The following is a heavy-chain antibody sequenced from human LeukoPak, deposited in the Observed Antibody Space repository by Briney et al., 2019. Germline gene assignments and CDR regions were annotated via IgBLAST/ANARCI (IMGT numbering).Heavy chain of an antibody. CDR2: ISSSSSYI. D-gene: IGHD2-2*01. CDR1: GFTFSSYS. Sequence: GGSLRLSCAASGFTFSSYSMNWVRQAPGKGLEWVSSISSSSSYIYYADSVKGRFTISRDNAKSSLYLQMNSLRAEDTAVYYCARSPRYCTSANCSYWGQGTLVTVSS. J-gene: IGHJ4*02. CDR3: ARSPRYCTSANCSY. V-gene: IGHV3-21*01.